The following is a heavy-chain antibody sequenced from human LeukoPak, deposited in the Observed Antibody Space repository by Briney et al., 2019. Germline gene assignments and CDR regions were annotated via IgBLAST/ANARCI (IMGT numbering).Heavy chain of an antibody. D-gene: IGHD3-10*02. J-gene: IGHJ4*02. CDR1: GFNFDRYT. V-gene: IGHV3-43*01. CDR2: AGWAGGTT. Sequence: GGSLRLSCATSGFNFDRYTIHWVGQAPGKGLEWVSLAGWAGGTTFYSDSVRGRFTISRDSGRKSAYLQMNSLTTDDTAFYFCAKELDTMFFDYWGQGALVTVSS. CDR3: AKELDTMFFDY.